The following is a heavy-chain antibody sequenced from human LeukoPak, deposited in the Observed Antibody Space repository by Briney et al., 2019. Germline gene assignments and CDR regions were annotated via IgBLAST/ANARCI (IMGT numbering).Heavy chain of an antibody. D-gene: IGHD3-22*01. J-gene: IGHJ5*02. CDR3: ARPYYYDSRIDP. Sequence: SETQSLTCTVSGGSISSGDYYWSWIRQPPGKGLEWIAYMYYSGSTYYNPSLKSRVTMSADTSKNQLSLKLSPVTAADTAVYYCARPYYYDSRIDPWGQGILVTVSS. V-gene: IGHV4-30-4*01. CDR1: GGSISSGDYY. CDR2: MYYSGST.